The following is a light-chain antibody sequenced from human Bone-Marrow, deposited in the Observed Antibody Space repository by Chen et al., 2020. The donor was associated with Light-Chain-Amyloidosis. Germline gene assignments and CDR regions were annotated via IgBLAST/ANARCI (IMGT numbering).Light chain of an antibody. Sequence: QSVLTQPPSVSGAPGQRVTISCTGSSANIRADYDVHWYPQLPAAAPKLLIFRNTNRPSGGPDRFSGFKSGTSASLVITGLQAEDEAYYYCQSYDSSLSAWVFGGGTKLTVL. V-gene: IGLV1-40*01. CDR3: QSYDSSLSAWV. J-gene: IGLJ3*02. CDR2: RNT. CDR1: SANIRADYD.